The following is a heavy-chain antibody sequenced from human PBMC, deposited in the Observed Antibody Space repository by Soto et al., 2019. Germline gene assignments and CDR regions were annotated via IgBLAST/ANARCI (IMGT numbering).Heavy chain of an antibody. D-gene: IGHD3-3*01. Sequence: GGSLRLSCAASGFTFSSYGMHWVRQAPGKGLEWVAVIWYDGGNKYYADSVKGRFTISRDNSKNTLYLQMNSLRAEDTAVYYCARGFWRGYSKFDYWGQGTLVTVSX. J-gene: IGHJ4*02. CDR2: IWYDGGNK. CDR3: ARGFWRGYSKFDY. CDR1: GFTFSSYG. V-gene: IGHV3-33*01.